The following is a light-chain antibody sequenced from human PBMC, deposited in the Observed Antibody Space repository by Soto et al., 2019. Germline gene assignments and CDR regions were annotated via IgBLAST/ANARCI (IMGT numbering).Light chain of an antibody. CDR1: QTISDY. CDR3: QQSYRPLFT. CDR2: GAS. J-gene: IGKJ3*01. Sequence: DIQMTQSPSSLSASVGDRVTITCRASQTISDYLNWYQQKPGMAPKLLIFGASNLQGGLPSRFSGSGSGTDFTLTISSLQPEDFATYYCQQSYRPLFTFGPGTKVHI. V-gene: IGKV1-39*01.